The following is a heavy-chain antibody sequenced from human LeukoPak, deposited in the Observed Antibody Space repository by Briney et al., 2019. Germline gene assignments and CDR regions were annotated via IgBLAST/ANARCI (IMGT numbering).Heavy chain of an antibody. CDR1: GFTFSSYG. CDR3: AKDQGSGSFDY. Sequence: GRSLRLSCAASGFTFSSYGMHWVRQAPGKGLEWVAVISYDGSNKYYADSVKGRFTISRDNSKNTLYLQMNSLRAEDTAVYYCAKDQGSGSFDYWGQGTLVTVSS. CDR2: ISYDGSNK. V-gene: IGHV3-30*18. J-gene: IGHJ4*02. D-gene: IGHD3-10*01.